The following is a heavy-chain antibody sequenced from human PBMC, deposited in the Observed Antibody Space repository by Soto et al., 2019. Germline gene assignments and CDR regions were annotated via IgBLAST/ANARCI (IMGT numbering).Heavy chain of an antibody. D-gene: IGHD4-17*01. J-gene: IGHJ2*01. CDR3: ARGPMTTVTTWGDWYFDL. CDR2: IWYDGTNK. V-gene: IGHV3-33*01. Sequence: QVKLVESRGGVVQPGRSLRLSCATSGFIFSSYGMHWVRQGPGKGLEWVAVIWYDGTNKYYADSVNGRFTISRDDSKNTLYPQMNSLRAEDTAVYYCARGPMTTVTTWGDWYFDLWGRGTLVTVSS. CDR1: GFIFSSYG.